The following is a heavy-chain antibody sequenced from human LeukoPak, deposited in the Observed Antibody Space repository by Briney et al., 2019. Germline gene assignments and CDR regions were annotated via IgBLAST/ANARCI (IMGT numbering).Heavy chain of an antibody. J-gene: IGHJ6*03. CDR2: ISAYNGNT. CDR3: ARLGLDGGDSLYYYYYMDV. CDR1: GYTFTSYG. V-gene: IGHV1-18*01. Sequence: GASVKVSCKASGYTFTSYGISWVRQAPGQGLEWMGWISAYNGNTHYAQKLQGRVTMTTDTSTSTVYMELRSLRSDDTAVYYCARLGLDGGDSLYYYYYMDVWGEGTTVTVSS. D-gene: IGHD2-21*02.